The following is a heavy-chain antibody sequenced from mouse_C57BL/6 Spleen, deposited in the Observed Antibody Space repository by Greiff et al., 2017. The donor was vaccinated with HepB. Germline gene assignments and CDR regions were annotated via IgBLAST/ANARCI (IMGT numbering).Heavy chain of an antibody. CDR1: GFSLTSYG. CDR2: IWGDGST. Sequence: VQVVESGPGLVAPSQSLSITCTVSGFSLTSYGVSWVRQPPGKGLEWLGVIWGDGSTNYHSALISRLSISKDNSKSQVFLKLNSLPTDDTATYYCAKEEGLVYYEYDLLLGDYWGQGTSVTVSS. J-gene: IGHJ4*01. CDR3: AKEEGLVYYEYDLLLGDY. V-gene: IGHV2-3*01. D-gene: IGHD2-4*01.